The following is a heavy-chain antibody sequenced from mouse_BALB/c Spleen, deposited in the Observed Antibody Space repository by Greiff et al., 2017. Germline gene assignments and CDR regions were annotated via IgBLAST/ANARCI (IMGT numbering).Heavy chain of an antibody. Sequence: EVQRVESGGGLVKPGGSLKLSCAASGFTFSDYYMYWVRQTPEKRLEWVATISDGGSYTYYPDSVKGRFTISRDNAKNNLYLQMSSLKSEDTAMYYCARGGYDYDEGAWFAYWGQGTLVTVSA. CDR1: GFTFSDYY. D-gene: IGHD2-4*01. CDR3: ARGGYDYDEGAWFAY. V-gene: IGHV5-4*02. J-gene: IGHJ3*01. CDR2: ISDGGSYT.